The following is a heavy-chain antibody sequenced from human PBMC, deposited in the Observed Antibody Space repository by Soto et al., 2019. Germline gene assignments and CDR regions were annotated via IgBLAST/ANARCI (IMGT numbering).Heavy chain of an antibody. CDR3: ARGQFENSKNDSDY. CDR2: ISYDGRNQ. CDR1: GFTFTSYA. D-gene: IGHD1-1*01. V-gene: IGHV3-30-3*01. J-gene: IGHJ4*02. Sequence: QVQLVESGGGVVQPGRSLRLSCAASGFTFTSYAMHWVRQAPGKGLEWVAVISYDGRNQHYANSVKGRFTISRDNSRNTLSLSMNSLRAADTAVYYCARGQFENSKNDSDYWGQGNLVTVSS.